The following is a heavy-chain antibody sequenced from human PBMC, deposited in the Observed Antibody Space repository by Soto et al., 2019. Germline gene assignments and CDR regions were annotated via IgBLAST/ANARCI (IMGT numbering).Heavy chain of an antibody. V-gene: IGHV1-69*13. Sequence: GASLKVSCKASGGTFSSYAISWVRQAPGQGLEWMGGIIPIFGTANYAQKFQGRVTITADESTSTAYMELSSLRSEDTAVYYCARGKEQLVPLDYWGQGTLVTVSS. J-gene: IGHJ4*02. CDR3: ARGKEQLVPLDY. CDR1: GGTFSSYA. D-gene: IGHD6-6*01. CDR2: IIPIFGTA.